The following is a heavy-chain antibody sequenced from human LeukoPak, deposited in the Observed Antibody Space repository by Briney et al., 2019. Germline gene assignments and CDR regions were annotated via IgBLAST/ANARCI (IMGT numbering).Heavy chain of an antibody. D-gene: IGHD2-21*02. V-gene: IGHV4-61*02. CDR1: GGSISSGSYY. Sequence: PSETLSLTCTVSGGSISSGSYYWSWIRQPAGKGLEWIGRIYSSGSTNYNPSLKSRVTISVDTSKNQFSLRLSSVTAADTAVYYCARGGYCGGDCYSDYWGQGTLVTVSS. CDR3: ARGGYCGGDCYSDY. CDR2: IYSSGST. J-gene: IGHJ4*02.